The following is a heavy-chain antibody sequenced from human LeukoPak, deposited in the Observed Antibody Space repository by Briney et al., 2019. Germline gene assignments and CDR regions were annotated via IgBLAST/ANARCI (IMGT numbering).Heavy chain of an antibody. CDR2: IYYSGST. CDR1: GGSISSYY. CDR3: ARDLRGYSYGTDY. Sequence: SETLSLTCTVSGGSISSYYWGWIRQPPGKGLEWIGSIYYSGSTYYNPSLKSRVTISVDTSKNQFSLKLSSVTAADTAVYYCARDLRGYSYGTDYWGQGTLVTVSS. J-gene: IGHJ4*02. D-gene: IGHD5-18*01. V-gene: IGHV4-39*07.